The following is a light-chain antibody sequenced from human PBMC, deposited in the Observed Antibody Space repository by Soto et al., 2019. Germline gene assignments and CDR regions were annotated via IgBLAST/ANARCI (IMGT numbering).Light chain of an antibody. V-gene: IGKV3-20*01. CDR2: GAS. CDR1: QSVSSRY. CDR3: QQYDSSSLFT. Sequence: EIVLTQSPGTLSLSPGERATLSCRASQSVSSRYLAWYQQKPGQAPRLLMYGASSRAPGIPDRFSGGGSGTDFTLTISRLEPEDFAVYYCQQYDSSSLFTFGPGTKVEIK. J-gene: IGKJ3*01.